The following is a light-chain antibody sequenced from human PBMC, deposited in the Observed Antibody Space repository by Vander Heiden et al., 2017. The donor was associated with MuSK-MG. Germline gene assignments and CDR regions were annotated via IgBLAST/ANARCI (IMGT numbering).Light chain of an antibody. CDR1: QSISSW. Sequence: DIQMTQSPSTLSASVGDRVTIACRASQSISSWLAWYQQKPGKAPKLLIYDASSLESGVPPRFSGRGPGTEFTLTISSLQPDDFAPYYCQQENSCLLAFSQGTRLEIK. J-gene: IGKJ5*01. CDR2: DAS. V-gene: IGKV1-5*01. CDR3: QQENSCLLA.